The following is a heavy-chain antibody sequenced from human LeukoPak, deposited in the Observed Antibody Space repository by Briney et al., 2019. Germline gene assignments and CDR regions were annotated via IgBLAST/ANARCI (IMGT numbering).Heavy chain of an antibody. CDR1: GYTFTSYG. CDR3: ARDDYGGNSGLFDY. V-gene: IGHV1-18*01. CDR2: ISAYNGNT. J-gene: IGHJ4*02. Sequence: GASVKVSCKASGYTFTSYGISWVRQAPGQGLEWMGWISAYNGNTNYAQKLQGRVTMTTDTSTSTAYMELRSLRTDDTAVYYCARDDYGGNSGLFDYWGQGTLVNVSS. D-gene: IGHD4-23*01.